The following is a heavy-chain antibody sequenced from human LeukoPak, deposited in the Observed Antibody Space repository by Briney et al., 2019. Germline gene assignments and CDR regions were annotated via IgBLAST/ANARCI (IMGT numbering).Heavy chain of an antibody. Sequence: PAGSLSLTCAVTGFNISSCNWNWGRQAPGKGLEWVAVISYDGSNKYNADSVKGRFTISRDNSKNTLYLQMNSLRVEDTAVYYCARPGYFDWGVAGTESGWLDFCVQGTLVTVSS. CDR1: GFNISSCN. J-gene: IGHJ5*01. CDR3: ARPGYFDWGVAGTESGWLDF. CDR2: ISYDGSNK. D-gene: IGHD3-9*01. V-gene: IGHV3-30-3*01.